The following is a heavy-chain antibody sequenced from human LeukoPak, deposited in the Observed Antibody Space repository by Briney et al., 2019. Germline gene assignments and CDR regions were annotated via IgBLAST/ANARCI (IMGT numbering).Heavy chain of an antibody. CDR2: NYYSGST. Sequence: PSETLSLTCTVSGGSISSYYWSWIRQPPGKGLEWIGYNYYSGSTNYNPSLKSRVTISVDTSKNQFSLKLSSVTAADTAVYYCARVDWQQFFDYWGQGTLVTVSS. J-gene: IGHJ4*02. CDR3: ARVDWQQFFDY. D-gene: IGHD6-13*01. CDR1: GGSISSYY. V-gene: IGHV4-59*01.